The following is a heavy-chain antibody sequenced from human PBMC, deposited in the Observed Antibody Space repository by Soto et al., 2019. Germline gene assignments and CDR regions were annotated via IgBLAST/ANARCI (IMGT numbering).Heavy chain of an antibody. V-gene: IGHV4-38-2*01. Sequence: SETLSLTCAVSGYSISSGYYWGWIRQPPGKGLEWIGSIYHSGSTYYNPSLKSRVTISVDTSKNQFSLKLSSVTAADTAVYYCARGNYGSGSYYKPWGQGTLVTVS. CDR2: IYHSGST. D-gene: IGHD3-10*01. CDR3: ARGNYGSGSYYKP. CDR1: GYSISSGYY. J-gene: IGHJ4*02.